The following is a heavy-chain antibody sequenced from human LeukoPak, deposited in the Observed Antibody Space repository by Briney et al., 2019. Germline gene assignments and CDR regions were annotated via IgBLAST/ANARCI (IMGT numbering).Heavy chain of an antibody. D-gene: IGHD2-2*01. J-gene: IGHJ6*04. CDR3: ARGLRLPSRSAPAVPHV. Sequence: PSETLSLTCAVYGGSFSDYYWNWIRQPPGKGLEGIGEINHSGTTNYNPSPKSRVTISVDTSKNQFSLRLSAVTAADTAVYHCARGLRLPSRSAPAVPHVWAKGTTVTVSA. V-gene: IGHV4-34*01. CDR2: INHSGTT. CDR1: GGSFSDYY.